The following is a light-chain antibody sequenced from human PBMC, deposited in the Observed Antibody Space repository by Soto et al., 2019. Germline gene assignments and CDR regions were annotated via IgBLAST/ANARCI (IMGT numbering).Light chain of an antibody. J-gene: IGKJ1*01. V-gene: IGKV1-5*01. Sequence: DIQMTQSPSTLSGSVGDRVTITCRASQTISSLFAWYQQKPGEAPKLLIYDASALPRGVPSRFSGSGSGTKFTLTIASLQPDDFATYYCQQYETFSGTFGPGTKVDI. CDR2: DAS. CDR3: QQYETFSGT. CDR1: QTISSL.